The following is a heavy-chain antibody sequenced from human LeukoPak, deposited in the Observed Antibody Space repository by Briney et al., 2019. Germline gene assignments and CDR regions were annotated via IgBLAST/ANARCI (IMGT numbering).Heavy chain of an antibody. V-gene: IGHV3-9*03. CDR2: ISWNSGSI. CDR3: AKGKGPLNIAVDHLTPYYFDY. Sequence: GRSLRLSCAASGFTFDDYAMHWVRQAPGKGLEWVSGISWNSGSIGYADSVKGRFTVSRDNAKNSLYLQMNSLRAEDMALYYCAKGKGPLNIAVDHLTPYYFDYWGQGTLVTVSS. J-gene: IGHJ4*02. CDR1: GFTFDDYA. D-gene: IGHD6-19*01.